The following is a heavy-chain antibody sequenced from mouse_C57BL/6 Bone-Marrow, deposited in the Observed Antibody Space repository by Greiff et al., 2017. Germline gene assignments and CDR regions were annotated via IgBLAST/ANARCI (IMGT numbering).Heavy chain of an antibody. CDR3: ASLYYDYDGGGYYFDY. D-gene: IGHD2-4*01. V-gene: IGHV3-6*01. CDR2: ISYDGSN. CDR1: GYSITSGYY. Sequence: ESGPGLVKPSQSLSLTCSVTGYSITSGYYWNWIRQFPGNKLEWMGYISYDGSNNYNPSLKNRISITRDPSKNQFFLKLNSVTTEDTATYYCASLYYDYDGGGYYFDYWGQGTTLTVSS. J-gene: IGHJ2*01.